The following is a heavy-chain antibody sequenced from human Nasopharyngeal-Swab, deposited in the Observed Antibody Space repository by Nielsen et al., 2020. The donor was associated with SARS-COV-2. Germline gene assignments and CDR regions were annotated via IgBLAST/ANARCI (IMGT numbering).Heavy chain of an antibody. CDR1: GYTLTEFS. Sequence: ASVQVSCKVSGYTLTEFSMHWVRQAPGKGLAWMGGFDPEDGETIYAQKFQGRVTMTEDTSTDTAYMELSSLRSEDTAVYYCATTPGYCTNGVCHPNWFDPWGQGTLVTVSS. D-gene: IGHD2-8*01. CDR2: FDPEDGET. J-gene: IGHJ5*02. V-gene: IGHV1-24*01. CDR3: ATTPGYCTNGVCHPNWFDP.